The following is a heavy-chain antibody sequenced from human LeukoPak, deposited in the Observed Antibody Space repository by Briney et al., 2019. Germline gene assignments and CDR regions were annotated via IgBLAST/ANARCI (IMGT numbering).Heavy chain of an antibody. CDR1: GYTFTSYY. CDR3: ARGFPGWSGGPYYMDV. Sequence: ASVKVSCRASGYTFTSYYMHWVRQAPGQGLEWMGIINPSGGSTSYAQKFQGRVTMTRDMSTSTVYMELSSLRSEDTAVYYCARGFPGWSGGPYYMDVWGKGTTVTVSS. J-gene: IGHJ6*03. D-gene: IGHD3-10*01. V-gene: IGHV1-46*01. CDR2: INPSGGST.